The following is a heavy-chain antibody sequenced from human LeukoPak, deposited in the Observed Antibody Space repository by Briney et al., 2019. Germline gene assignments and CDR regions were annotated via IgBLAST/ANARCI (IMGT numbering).Heavy chain of an antibody. Sequence: SETLSLTCTVSVGSISSSGYYWSWIRQHPGKGLEWIGYIYYSGSTYYNPSLKSRVTISVDTSKNQFSLKLSSVTAADTAVYYCARHLGGQLTGPGYWGQGTLVTVSS. V-gene: IGHV4-31*03. D-gene: IGHD6-13*01. J-gene: IGHJ4*02. CDR2: IYYSGST. CDR1: VGSISSSGYY. CDR3: ARHLGGQLTGPGY.